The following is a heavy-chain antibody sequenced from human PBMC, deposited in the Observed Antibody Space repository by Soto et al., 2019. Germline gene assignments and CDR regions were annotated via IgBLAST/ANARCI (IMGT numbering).Heavy chain of an antibody. CDR3: ARDSREYGDYVAY. J-gene: IGHJ4*02. D-gene: IGHD4-17*01. CDR2: ISYDGSNK. Sequence: QVQLVESGGGVVQPGRSLRLSCAASGFTFSSYAMHWVRQAPGKGLEWVAVISYDGSNKYYADSVKGRFTISRDNSKNTLYLQMNSLRAEDTAVYYCARDSREYGDYVAYWGQGTLVTVSS. CDR1: GFTFSSYA. V-gene: IGHV3-30-3*01.